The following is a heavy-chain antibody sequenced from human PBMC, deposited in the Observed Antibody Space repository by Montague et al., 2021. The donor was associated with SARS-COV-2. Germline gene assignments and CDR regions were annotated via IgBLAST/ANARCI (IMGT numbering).Heavy chain of an antibody. D-gene: IGHD6-19*01. Sequence: SLRLSCAASGFTFSSYWLSWVRQAPGKGLEWVANIEEDGSKKDYMDSVKGRFTISRDNAKNSLSLQMNSLRAEDTAVYYCARERQDSSGWSTYWYFDLWGRGTLVTVSS. CDR2: IEEDGSKK. J-gene: IGHJ2*01. V-gene: IGHV3-7*01. CDR1: GFTFSSYW. CDR3: ARERQDSSGWSTYWYFDL.